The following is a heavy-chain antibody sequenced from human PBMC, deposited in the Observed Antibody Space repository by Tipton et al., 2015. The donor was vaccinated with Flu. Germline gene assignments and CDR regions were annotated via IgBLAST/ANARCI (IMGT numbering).Heavy chain of an antibody. J-gene: IGHJ4*02. CDR2: INHSGDI. Sequence: GLVKPSETLSLTCAVSAYFTSSDFFWGWIRQPPGKGLEWIGTINHSGDIDYNPSLKSRVTTSVDTSKKQFSLKLRSVTAADTAMYYCARGSAYANVYLDSWGRGNRVTVSS. D-gene: IGHD5-12*01. CDR1: AYFTSSDFF. V-gene: IGHV4-38-2*01. CDR3: ARGSAYANVYLDS.